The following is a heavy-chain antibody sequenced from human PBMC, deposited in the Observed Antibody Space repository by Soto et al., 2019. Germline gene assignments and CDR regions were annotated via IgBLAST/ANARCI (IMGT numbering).Heavy chain of an antibody. J-gene: IGHJ5*02. CDR3: ATYDSSDYYSGSPIGWFDP. CDR1: GGSISRGGYY. CDR2: IYYSGST. Sequence: TSETLSLTCTVSGGSISRGGYYWSWIRQHPGKGLEWIGYIYYSGSTYYNPSLKSRVTISVDTSKNQFSLKLSSVTAADTAVYYCATYDSSDYYSGSPIGWFDPWGQGTLVTVSS. V-gene: IGHV4-31*03. D-gene: IGHD3-22*01.